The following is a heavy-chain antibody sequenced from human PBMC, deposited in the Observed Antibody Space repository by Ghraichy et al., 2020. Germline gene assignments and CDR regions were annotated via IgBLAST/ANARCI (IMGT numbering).Heavy chain of an antibody. CDR1: GFTFSSYW. CDR2: INSDRSST. V-gene: IGHV3-74*01. CDR3: ARAQAYCTNGVCLGYYYYGMDV. D-gene: IGHD2-8*01. Sequence: GGSLRLSCAASGFTFSSYWMHWVRQAPGKGLVWVSRINSDRSSTSYADSVKGRFTISRDNAKNTLYLQMNSLRAEDTAVYYCARAQAYCTNGVCLGYYYYGMDVWGQGTTVTVSS. J-gene: IGHJ6*02.